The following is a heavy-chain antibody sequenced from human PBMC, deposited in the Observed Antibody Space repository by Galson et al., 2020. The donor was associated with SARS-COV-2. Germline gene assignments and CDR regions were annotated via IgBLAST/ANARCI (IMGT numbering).Heavy chain of an antibody. J-gene: IGHJ4*02. V-gene: IGHV5-51*01. Sequence: HGESLTISCQGSGYSFSSAWIAWVRQMPGKGLEWMGIIFPGDSDIRYSPAFQGPVTISADRSISTAYLEWSSLQVSDTAMYYCARLPRDWYCMDFEYWGQGTLVTVA. CDR3: ARLPRDWYCMDFEY. CDR1: GYSFSSAW. CDR2: IFPGDSDI. D-gene: IGHD2-8*01.